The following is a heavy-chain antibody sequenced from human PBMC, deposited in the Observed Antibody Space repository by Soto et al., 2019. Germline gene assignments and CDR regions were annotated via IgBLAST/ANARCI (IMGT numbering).Heavy chain of an antibody. CDR1: GGSFSGYY. CDR3: ARLRGYYGSAYGMDV. Sequence: PSETLSLTCAVYGGSFSGYYWSWIRQPPGKGLEWIGEINHSGSTNYNPSLKSRVTISVDTSKNQFSLKLSSVTAADTAVYYCARLRGYYGSAYGMDVWGQGTTVTVSS. V-gene: IGHV4-34*01. CDR2: INHSGST. J-gene: IGHJ6*02. D-gene: IGHD3-10*01.